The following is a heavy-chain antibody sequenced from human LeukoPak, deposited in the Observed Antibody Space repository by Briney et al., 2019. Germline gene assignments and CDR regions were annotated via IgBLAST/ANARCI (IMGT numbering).Heavy chain of an antibody. CDR2: ISSDSNYI. CDR1: GFTFSSYS. D-gene: IGHD2-2*01. V-gene: IGHV3-21*01. J-gene: IGHJ5*02. CDR3: ARLSS. Sequence: GGSLRLSCAASGFTFSSYSMNWVRQAPGKGLEWVSSISSDSNYIFYADSVQGRFTISRDNAKKTLYLQMNSLRAEDTAVYYCARLSSWGQGILVTVSS.